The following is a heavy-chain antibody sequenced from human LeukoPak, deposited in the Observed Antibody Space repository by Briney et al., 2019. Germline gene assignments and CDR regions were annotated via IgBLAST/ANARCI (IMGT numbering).Heavy chain of an antibody. CDR1: GFTFTKHW. V-gene: IGHV3-7*01. D-gene: IGHD1-26*01. CDR2: IREDGGEK. CDR3: ARDYRGGWNDY. Sequence: GGSLRLSCAATGFTFTKHWMSWVRQSKDKGLECVAKIREDGGEKHYVDSVKGRFTISRDNAKNSLYLQMNNLSVDDTAVYYCARDYRGGWNDYWGQGTLVTISS. J-gene: IGHJ4*02.